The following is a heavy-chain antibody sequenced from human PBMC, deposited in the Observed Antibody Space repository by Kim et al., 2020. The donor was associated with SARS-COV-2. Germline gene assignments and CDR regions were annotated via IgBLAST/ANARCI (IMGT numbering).Heavy chain of an antibody. V-gene: IGHV1-69*13. J-gene: IGHJ6*02. CDR1: GGTFSSYA. CDR2: IIPIFGTA. CDR3: ARGEQLVLESGYYYYGMDV. D-gene: IGHD6-13*01. Sequence: SVKVSCKASGGTFSSYAISWVRQAPGQGLEWMGGIIPIFGTANYAQKFQGRVTITADESTSTAYMELSSLRSEDTAVYYCARGEQLVLESGYYYYGMDVWGQGTTVTVSS.